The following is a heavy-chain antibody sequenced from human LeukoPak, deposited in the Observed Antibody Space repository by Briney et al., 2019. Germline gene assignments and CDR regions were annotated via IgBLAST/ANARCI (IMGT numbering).Heavy chain of an antibody. CDR2: IYYSGST. CDR3: ARELAVAGGIDY. CDR1: GGSISSSSYY. V-gene: IGHV4-39*07. J-gene: IGHJ4*02. Sequence: PSGTLSLTCTVSGGSISSSSYYWGWIRQPPGKGLEWIGSIYYSGSTYYNPSLKSRVTISVDTSKNQFSLKLSSVTAADTAVYYCARELAVAGGIDYWGQGTLVTVSS. D-gene: IGHD6-19*01.